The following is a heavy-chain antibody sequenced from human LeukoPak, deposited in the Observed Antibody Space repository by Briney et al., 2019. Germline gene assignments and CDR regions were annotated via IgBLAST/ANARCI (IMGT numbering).Heavy chain of an antibody. CDR3: ARYSITVATIAGEGFDY. CDR1: GGSFSGYY. D-gene: IGHD5-12*01. Sequence: SETLSLTCAVYGGSFSGYYWSWIRQHPGKGLEWIGYIYYSGSTYYNPSLKSRVTISVDTSKNQFSLKLSSVTAADTAVYYCARYSITVATIAGEGFDYWGQGTLVTVSS. CDR2: IYYSGST. V-gene: IGHV4-31*11. J-gene: IGHJ4*02.